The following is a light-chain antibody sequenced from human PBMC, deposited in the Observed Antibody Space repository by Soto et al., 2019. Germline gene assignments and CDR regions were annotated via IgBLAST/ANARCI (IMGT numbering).Light chain of an antibody. Sequence: NFMLTQPHSVSESPGKTVTISCTRSSGSLASNYVQWYQQRPGSAPTTVISADNQRPSGVPDRFSGSIDSSSNSASLTISGLKTEDEADYYCQPYDSSNHGVVVGGGTKLTVL. CDR3: QPYDSSNHGVV. V-gene: IGLV6-57*04. CDR1: SGSLASNY. CDR2: ADN. J-gene: IGLJ2*01.